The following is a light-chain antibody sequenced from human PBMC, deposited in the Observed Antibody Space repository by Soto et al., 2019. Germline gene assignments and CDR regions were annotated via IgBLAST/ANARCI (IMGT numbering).Light chain of an antibody. V-gene: IGKV3-15*01. CDR1: QSISSN. CDR2: GAS. Sequence: EILMTQSQATLSFSPGERATLSCSASQSISSNVAWYQQKPCQAPRLLIYGASTRATGVPARFSGGGTGTEFTLTISSLQSEDFAVYFCQQYKDWPAYTFGPGTKLEIK. J-gene: IGKJ2*01. CDR3: QQYKDWPAYT.